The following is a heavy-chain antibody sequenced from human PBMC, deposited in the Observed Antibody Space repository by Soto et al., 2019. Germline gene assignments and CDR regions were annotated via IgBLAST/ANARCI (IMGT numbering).Heavy chain of an antibody. V-gene: IGHV4-61*08. CDR3: ARDHSYNWNYPRWFDP. CDR2: IYYSGST. D-gene: IGHD1-7*01. Sequence: SETLSLTCTVSGGSISSGGYYWSWIRQPPGKGLEWIGYIYYSGSTNYNPSLKSRVTISVDTSKNQFSLKLSSVTAADTAVYYCARDHSYNWNYPRWFDPWGQGTLVTVSS. CDR1: GGSISSGGYY. J-gene: IGHJ5*02.